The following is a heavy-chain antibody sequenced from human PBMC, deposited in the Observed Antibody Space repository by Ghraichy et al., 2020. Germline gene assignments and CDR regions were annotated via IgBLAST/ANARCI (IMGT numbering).Heavy chain of an antibody. CDR2: ISSSSSYI. CDR1: GFTFSSYS. CDR3: ARDARTYDSSSWYEGFYYYYYGMDV. Sequence: GGSLRLSCAASGFTFSSYSMNWVRQAPGKGLEWVSSISSSSSYIYYADSVKGRFTISRDNAKNSLYLQMNSLRAEDTAVYYCARDARTYDSSSWYEGFYYYYYGMDVWGQGTTVTVSS. V-gene: IGHV3-21*01. D-gene: IGHD6-13*01. J-gene: IGHJ6*02.